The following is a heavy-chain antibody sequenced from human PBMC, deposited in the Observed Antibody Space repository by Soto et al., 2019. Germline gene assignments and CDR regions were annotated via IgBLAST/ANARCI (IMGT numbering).Heavy chain of an antibody. V-gene: IGHV3-21*01. CDR1: GFTFSSYS. D-gene: IGHD5-12*01. CDR3: ASNLPWLRFRDERLYYYGMDV. J-gene: IGHJ6*02. Sequence: GGSLRLSCAASGFTFSSYSMNWVRQAPGKGLEWVSSISSSSSYIYYADSVKGRFTISRDNAKNSLYLQMNSLRAEDTAVYYCASNLPWLRFRDERLYYYGMDVWGQGTTVTVSS. CDR2: ISSSSSYI.